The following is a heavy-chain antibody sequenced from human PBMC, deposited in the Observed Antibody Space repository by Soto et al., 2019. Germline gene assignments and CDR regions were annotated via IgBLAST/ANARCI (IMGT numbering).Heavy chain of an antibody. Sequence: EVQLVESGGGLVQPGGSLRLSCAASGVSFSDYWMHWVRQAPGKGRVWVSCIDTYGSTTTYADSVKGRLTITRDNDKKTLYLQMDVLRAADTELYYCASWGGVSGNYIGGQGTLVTVSS. CDR2: IDTYGSTT. V-gene: IGHV3-74*01. J-gene: IGHJ4*02. CDR3: ASWGGVSGNYI. CDR1: GVSFSDYW. D-gene: IGHD1-26*01.